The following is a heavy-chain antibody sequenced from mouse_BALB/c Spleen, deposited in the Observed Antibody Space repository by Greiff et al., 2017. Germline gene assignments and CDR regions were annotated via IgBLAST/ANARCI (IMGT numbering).Heavy chain of an antibody. V-gene: IGHV5-6-4*01. CDR3: TRVVDSSGYGFAY. D-gene: IGHD3-2*01. CDR2: ISSGGSYT. Sequence: EVQVVESGGGLVKPGGSLKLSCAASGFTFSSYTMSWVRQTPEKRLEWVATISSGGSYTYYPDSVKGRFTISRDNAKNTLYLQMSSLKSEDTAMYYCTRVVDSSGYGFAYWGQGTLVTVSA. CDR1: GFTFSSYT. J-gene: IGHJ3*01.